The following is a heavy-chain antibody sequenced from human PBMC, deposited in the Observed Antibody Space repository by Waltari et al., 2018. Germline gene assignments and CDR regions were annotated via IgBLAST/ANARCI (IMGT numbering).Heavy chain of an antibody. D-gene: IGHD1-26*01. CDR2: ISHDGNMK. Sequence: QVQLVESGGGVVQPGRSLTLSCTASGFAFGDFGMHWVRQAPGKGLEGRAVISHDGNMKDYPDSVRGRFTVSRDNSENTLLLQMRSLKTEDTAVYYCAKEIEGATGGFDVWGQGTTV. CDR1: GFAFGDFG. CDR3: AKEIEGATGGFDV. V-gene: IGHV3-30*18. J-gene: IGHJ6*02.